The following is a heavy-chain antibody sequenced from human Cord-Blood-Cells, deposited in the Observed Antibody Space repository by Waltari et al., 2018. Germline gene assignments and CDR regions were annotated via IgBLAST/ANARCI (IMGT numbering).Heavy chain of an antibody. V-gene: IGHV2-70*01. CDR1: GFSLRTSGMG. CDR2: IDWDDDK. D-gene: IGHD2-2*01. Sequence: QVTLRESGPALVKPTQTLTLTCTFSGFSLRTSGMGVSWIRQPPGKALEWLALIDWDDDKYYSTSLKTRLTISKDTSKNQVVLTMTNMDPVDTATYYCARIPVGYCSSTSCRDYWGQGTLVTVSS. CDR3: ARIPVGYCSSTSCRDY. J-gene: IGHJ4*02.